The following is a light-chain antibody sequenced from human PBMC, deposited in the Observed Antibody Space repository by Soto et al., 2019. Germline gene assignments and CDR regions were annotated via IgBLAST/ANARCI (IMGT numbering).Light chain of an antibody. CDR2: DAS. V-gene: IGKV1D-13*01. CDR3: QQRSNWPRIT. CDR1: QSISSY. Sequence: IQMTQSPSSLSAFLGGRITLTCRESQSISSYLNWYQQKPGKAPKLLIYDASSLESGVPSRFSGSGSGTDFTLTISSLEPEDFAVYYCQQRSNWPRITFGQGTRLEI. J-gene: IGKJ5*01.